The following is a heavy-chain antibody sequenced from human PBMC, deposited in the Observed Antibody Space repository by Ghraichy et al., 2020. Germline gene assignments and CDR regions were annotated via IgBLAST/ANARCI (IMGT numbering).Heavy chain of an antibody. V-gene: IGHV3-23*01. CDR3: AKASSEKWAEPGY. CDR1: GFTFSSYA. J-gene: IGHJ4*02. CDR2: ISGSGGST. D-gene: IGHD1-26*01. Sequence: LSLTCAASGFTFSSYAMSWVRQAPGKGLEWVSAISGSGGSTYYADSVKGRFTISRDNSKNTLYLQMNSLRAEDTAVYYCAKASSEKWAEPGYWGQGTLVTVSS.